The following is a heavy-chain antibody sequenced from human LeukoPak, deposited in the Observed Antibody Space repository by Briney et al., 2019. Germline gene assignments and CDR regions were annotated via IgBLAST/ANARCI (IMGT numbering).Heavy chain of an antibody. CDR2: INPNSGNT. V-gene: IGHV1-8*02. J-gene: IGHJ6*03. Sequence: ASVKVSCKASGYTFTGYYMHWVRQAPGQGLEWMGWINPNSGNTGYAQKFQGRVTMTRNTSISTAYMELSSLRSEDTAVYYCARQAGCSSTSCYEQDYYYYMDVWGKGTTVTISS. D-gene: IGHD2-2*01. CDR1: GYTFTGYY. CDR3: ARQAGCSSTSCYEQDYYYYMDV.